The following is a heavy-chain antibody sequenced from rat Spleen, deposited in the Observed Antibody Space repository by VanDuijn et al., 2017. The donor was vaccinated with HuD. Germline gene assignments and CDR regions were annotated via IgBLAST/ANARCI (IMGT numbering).Heavy chain of an antibody. J-gene: IGHJ2*01. V-gene: IGHV5-20*01. CDR1: GFPFSDHY. Sequence: EVHLVESGGGLVQPGRSLKLSCAASGFPFSDHYMAWVRQAPTKGLEWVASISYDGDNTYYRDSVKGRFSISRDNAKSSLYLQMYSLRSEDTATYYCARAHSSYFDYWGQGVMVTVSS. CDR2: ISYDGDNT. CDR3: ARAHSSYFDY. D-gene: IGHD1-8*01.